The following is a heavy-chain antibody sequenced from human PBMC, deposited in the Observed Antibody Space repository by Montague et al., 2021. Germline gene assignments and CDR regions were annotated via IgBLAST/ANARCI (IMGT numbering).Heavy chain of an antibody. Sequence: PALVKPTQTLTLTCNFSGFSLNTRAVGVGWIRQPPGKALEWLALIYWNDDKRYSPSLKSRLIITKDTSKNLVVLTMTNVDPVDTATYYCARHHTVWCTDFDSCTQGTGVAVS. V-gene: IGHV2-5*01. CDR2: IYWNDDK. D-gene: IGHD2-8*01. CDR1: GFSLNTRAVG. CDR3: ARHHTVWCTDFDS. J-gene: IGHJ4*02.